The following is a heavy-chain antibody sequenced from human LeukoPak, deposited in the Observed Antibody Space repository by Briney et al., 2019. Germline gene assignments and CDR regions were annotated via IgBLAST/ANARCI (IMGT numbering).Heavy chain of an antibody. D-gene: IGHD2-15*01. Sequence: GGSLRLSCAASGFTFSNYAMSWVRQAPGKGLECVSAISDSGDKTDYADSVRGRFTIYRDNSKDTLYLQMNSLRAEDTAVYYCAKDGPGSRPHWGQGTLVTVSS. CDR3: AKDGPGSRPH. CDR1: GFTFSNYA. J-gene: IGHJ4*02. V-gene: IGHV3-23*01. CDR2: ISDSGDKT.